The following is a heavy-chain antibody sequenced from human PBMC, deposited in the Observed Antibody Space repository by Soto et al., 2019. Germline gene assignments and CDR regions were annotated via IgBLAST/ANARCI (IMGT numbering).Heavy chain of an antibody. CDR2: IQEYGNGK. CDR1: GFTFSNYW. J-gene: IGHJ4*02. Sequence: EVQLVESGGGLVQPGGSLTLSCAASGFTFSNYWMNWVRQAPGKGLEWVANIQEYGNGKNYVDSVKGRFTIFRDNAQNSLYLQMNSLRAEDTAVYYCARDLAYYASDGYFDYWGQGTLVTVSS. D-gene: IGHD3-22*01. V-gene: IGHV3-7*03. CDR3: ARDLAYYASDGYFDY.